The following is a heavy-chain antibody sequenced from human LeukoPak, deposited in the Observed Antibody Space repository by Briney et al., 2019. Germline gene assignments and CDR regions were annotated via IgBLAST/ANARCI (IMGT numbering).Heavy chain of an antibody. CDR1: GYTFTASG. CDR3: ARLFGELLLPSDHFYYMDV. J-gene: IGHJ6*03. Sequence: ASVKVSCKASGYTFTASGLCWARQAPGQGLEWMGWINPYNDITDYAQTFKGRVTMTTDTSTSTAYMELRSLRSDDTAVYYCARLFGELLLPSDHFYYMDVWGKGTAVTVSS. D-gene: IGHD3-10*02. CDR2: INPYNDIT. V-gene: IGHV1-18*01.